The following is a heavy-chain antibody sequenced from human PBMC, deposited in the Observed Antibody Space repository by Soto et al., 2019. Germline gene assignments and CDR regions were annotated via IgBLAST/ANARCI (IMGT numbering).Heavy chain of an antibody. V-gene: IGHV3-33*01. Sequence: GGSLRLSCAASGFTFSTFNMHWVRQAQGKGLEWVAVIWYDGTRKHYADSVKGRFTISRDNSKNTVYLQMNSLRVEDTAVYYCVRDDKYYPLDYWGQGTLVTVSS. CDR3: VRDDKYYPLDY. CDR2: IWYDGTRK. CDR1: GFTFSTFN. D-gene: IGHD3-10*01. J-gene: IGHJ4*02.